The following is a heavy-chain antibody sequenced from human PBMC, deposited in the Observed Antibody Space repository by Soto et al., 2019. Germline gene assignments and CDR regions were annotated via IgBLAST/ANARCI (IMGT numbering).Heavy chain of an antibody. CDR3: ARAFFYQGSDSRGYSFDAFDF. V-gene: IGHV1-18*01. CDR1: GYTFTSSG. CDR2: ISAHTGSS. Sequence: QVQLVQSGAEVKKPGASVKVSCKASGYTFTSSGMSWVRQAPGQGLEWMGWISAHTGSSEYAQRFQGIVTMTADRSTSTADMELRSLRSADTAVYYCARAFFYQGSDSRGYSFDAFDFWGRGTLVTVSS. J-gene: IGHJ3*01. D-gene: IGHD3-22*01.